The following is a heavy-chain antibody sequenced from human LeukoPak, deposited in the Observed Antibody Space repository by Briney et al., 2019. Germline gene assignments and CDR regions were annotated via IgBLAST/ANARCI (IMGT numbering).Heavy chain of an antibody. J-gene: IGHJ6*02. D-gene: IGHD4-17*01. V-gene: IGHV5-51*01. CDR3: ARLSYGDYSYYSGMDV. CDR1: GYSFTSYW. CDR2: IYPGDSDT. Sequence: GESLKISCKGSGYSFTSYWIGWVRQMPGKGLEWMGIIYPGDSDTRYGPSFQGQVTISADKSISTAYLQWSSLKASDTAMYYCARLSYGDYSYYSGMDVWGQGTTVTVSS.